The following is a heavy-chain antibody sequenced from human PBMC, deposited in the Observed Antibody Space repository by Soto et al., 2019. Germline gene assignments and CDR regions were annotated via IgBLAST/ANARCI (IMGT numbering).Heavy chain of an antibody. CDR2: IIPILGIA. J-gene: IGHJ5*02. V-gene: IGHV1-69*04. Sequence: SVKVSCKASGGTFSSYTISWVRQAPGQGLEWMGRIIPILGIANYAQKFQGRVTITADKSTSTAYMELSSLRSEDTAVYYCVRDLSEFFVVENWFDPWGQGTLVTV. CDR1: GGTFSSYT. CDR3: VRDLSEFFVVENWFDP. D-gene: IGHD2-21*01.